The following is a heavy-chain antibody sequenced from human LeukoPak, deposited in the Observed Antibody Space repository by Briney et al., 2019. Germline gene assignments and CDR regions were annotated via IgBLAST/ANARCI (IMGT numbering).Heavy chain of an antibody. V-gene: IGHV3-74*01. J-gene: IGHJ4*02. D-gene: IGHD1-26*01. CDR1: GFTLTTYA. CDR2: LTADGSST. Sequence: GGSLRLSCAASGFTLTTYAMYWVRHAPGEGLVWVSRLTADGSSTIYADSVMGRFTVSGDIAKNTLYLEMNSLRAEDTAVYYCARAQLGTPTDCWGQGTLVTVSS. CDR3: ARAQLGTPTDC.